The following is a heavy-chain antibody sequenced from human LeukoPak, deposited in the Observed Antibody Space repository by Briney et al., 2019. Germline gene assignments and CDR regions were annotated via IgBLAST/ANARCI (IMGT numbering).Heavy chain of an antibody. V-gene: IGHV5-51*01. CDR1: GYSFINYW. D-gene: IGHD3-10*01. Sequence: GESLKISCKGSGYSFINYWIGWVRQMPGKGLEWMGMIYPGHSETRYSPSFQGQVTISADKSISTAYLQWSSLRASDTAMYYCARLPDTMIRGVIIPRGNYCYFDLWGRGTLVTVSS. CDR3: ARLPDTMIRGVIIPRGNYCYFDL. CDR2: IYPGHSET. J-gene: IGHJ2*01.